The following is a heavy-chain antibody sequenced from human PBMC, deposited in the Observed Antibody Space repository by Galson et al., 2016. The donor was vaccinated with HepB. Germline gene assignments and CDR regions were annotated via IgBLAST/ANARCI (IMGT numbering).Heavy chain of an antibody. D-gene: IGHD6-19*01. V-gene: IGHV6-1*01. Sequence: CAISGDSVSSNSAAWNWFRQSTSRGLEWLGRTYYRSKWYNDYRLSLKTRININADTSRTAVSRQLKSVTHEDTAVYYCARARSRGWSDAFDYWGQGTLVTISS. CDR1: GDSVSSNSAA. CDR3: ARARSRGWSDAFDY. J-gene: IGHJ4*02. CDR2: TYYRSKWYN.